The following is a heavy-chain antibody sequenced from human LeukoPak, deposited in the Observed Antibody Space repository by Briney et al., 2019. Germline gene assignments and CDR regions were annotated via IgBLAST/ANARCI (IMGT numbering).Heavy chain of an antibody. D-gene: IGHD2-15*01. CDR1: GGSISSSDYY. CDR3: ARDPTPRYCSGGSCYTHYGMDV. J-gene: IGHJ6*02. V-gene: IGHV3-69-1*01. Sequence: ETLSLTCTVSGGSISSSDYYWGWIHQAPGKGLEWVSSISSSSYIYYADSVKGRLTISRDNAKNSLYLQMNSLRAEDTAVYYCARDPTPRYCSGGSCYTHYGMDVWGQGTTVTVSS. CDR2: ISSSSYI.